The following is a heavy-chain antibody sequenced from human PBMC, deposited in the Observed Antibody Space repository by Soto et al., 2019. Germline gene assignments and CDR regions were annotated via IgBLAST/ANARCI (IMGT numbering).Heavy chain of an antibody. Sequence: QVQLVESGGGVVQPGRSLRLACAVSGFTFRSYAMHWVRQAPGKGLEWVTAIRHDGTDSYYADSVKGRFTISRDNSKRALFLQVYCLRVEGRAVYYCARERDGYGSGWRYLHIWGQGTLVTVSS. CDR2: IRHDGTDS. CDR3: ARERDGYGSGWRYLHI. V-gene: IGHV3-33*01. D-gene: IGHD6-19*01. J-gene: IGHJ1*01. CDR1: GFTFRSYA.